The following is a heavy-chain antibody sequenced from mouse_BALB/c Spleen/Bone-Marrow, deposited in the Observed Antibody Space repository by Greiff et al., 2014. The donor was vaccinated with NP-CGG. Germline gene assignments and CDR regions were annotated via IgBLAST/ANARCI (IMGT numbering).Heavy chain of an antibody. Sequence: VQGVESGPGLEESSQSLSISCTVSGFSLISYGVHWIRQRPGKGLEWLGVIWPGGSTNYNSALMSRLSISKDHSKSQVFLKMNSLQSDDTAMYYCARDLYYDYDVGAMDYWGQGTSVTVSS. CDR2: IWPGGST. V-gene: IGHV2-9*02. CDR1: GFSLISYG. D-gene: IGHD2-4*01. J-gene: IGHJ4*01. CDR3: ARDLYYDYDVGAMDY.